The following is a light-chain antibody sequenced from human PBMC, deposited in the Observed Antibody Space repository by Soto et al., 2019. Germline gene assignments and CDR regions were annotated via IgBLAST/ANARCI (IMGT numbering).Light chain of an antibody. Sequence: QSALTQPASVSGSPGQSITISCIGTSSDIGGYKYVSWYQQHPGKAPKLMIYDVSNRPSGVSNRFSGSKSGNTASLTISGLQADDEADYYCSSYTDSNTLVFGGGTKVTVL. CDR3: SSYTDSNTLV. V-gene: IGLV2-14*03. J-gene: IGLJ2*01. CDR1: SSDIGGYKY. CDR2: DVS.